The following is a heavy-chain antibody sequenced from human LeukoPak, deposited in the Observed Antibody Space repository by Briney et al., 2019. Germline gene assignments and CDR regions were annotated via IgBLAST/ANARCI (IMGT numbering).Heavy chain of an antibody. CDR2: ISYDGSNK. V-gene: IGHV3-30-3*01. CDR3: ARDGNRARTYTDTFDY. J-gene: IGHJ4*02. CDR1: GFTFSSYA. D-gene: IGHD3-16*01. Sequence: PGGSLRLSCAASGFTFSSYAMHWVRQAPGKGLEWVAVISYDGSNKYYADSVKGRFTISRDNSKNTLYLQMNSLRAEDTAVYYCARDGNRARTYTDTFDYWGQGTLVTVSS.